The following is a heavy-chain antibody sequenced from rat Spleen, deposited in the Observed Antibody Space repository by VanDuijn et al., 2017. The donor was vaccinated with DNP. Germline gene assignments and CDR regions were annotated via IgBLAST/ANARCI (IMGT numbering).Heavy chain of an antibody. D-gene: IGHD1-7*01. CDR2: ISNSGST. J-gene: IGHJ2*01. V-gene: IGHV3-1*01. Sequence: GNKMEWIGHISNSGSTSYNPSLKSRISITRDTSKNQFFLQLNSVTTEDTATYYCARQPTGMDYWGQGVMVTVSS. CDR3: ARQPTGMDY.